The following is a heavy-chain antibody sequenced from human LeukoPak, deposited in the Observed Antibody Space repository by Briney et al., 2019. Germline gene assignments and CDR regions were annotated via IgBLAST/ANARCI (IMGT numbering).Heavy chain of an antibody. CDR1: GYTFTSYY. CDR2: INPSGGST. V-gene: IGHV1-46*01. J-gene: IGHJ3*02. Sequence: ASVKVSCKASGYTFTSYYMHWVRQAPGQGLEWMGIINPSGGSTSYAQKFKGRVTMTRDTSTSTVYMELSRLRSDDTAVYYCARGCSSTSCYRSVSGAFDIWGQGTMVTASS. D-gene: IGHD2-2*01. CDR3: ARGCSSTSCYRSVSGAFDI.